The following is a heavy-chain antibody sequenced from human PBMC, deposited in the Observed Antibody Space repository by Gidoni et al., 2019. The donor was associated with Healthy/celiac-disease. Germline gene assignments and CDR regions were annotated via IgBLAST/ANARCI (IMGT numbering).Heavy chain of an antibody. CDR2: ISSRSSTI. J-gene: IGHJ4*02. Sequence: EVQLVEYGGGLVQPGVSLRLSCAASGFTFSSYSMNWVRQAPGKGLEWVSYISSRSSTIYYADSVKGRFTISRDNAKNSLYLQMNSLRDEDTAVYYCARDGGSGDTDMGSLWGQGTLVTVSS. CDR1: GFTFSSYS. CDR3: ARDGGSGDTDMGSL. D-gene: IGHD5-18*01. V-gene: IGHV3-48*02.